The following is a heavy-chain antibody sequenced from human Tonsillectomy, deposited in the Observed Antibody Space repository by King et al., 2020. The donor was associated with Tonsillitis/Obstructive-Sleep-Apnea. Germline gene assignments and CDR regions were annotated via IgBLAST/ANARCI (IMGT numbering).Heavy chain of an antibody. V-gene: IGHV3-53*01. CDR3: ARVDCSSTSCFYYYYYYMDV. D-gene: IGHD2-2*01. Sequence: VQLVESGGGLIQPGGSLRLSCSASWFTVSSNYMSWVRQAPGKGLAGGSVIYSGGRTYYADSLKGRFTISRDNSKNTLYLKMNSLRAEDTAVYYCARVDCSSTSCFYYYYYYMDVWGKGTTVTVSS. CDR1: WFTVSSNY. J-gene: IGHJ6*03. CDR2: IYSGGRT.